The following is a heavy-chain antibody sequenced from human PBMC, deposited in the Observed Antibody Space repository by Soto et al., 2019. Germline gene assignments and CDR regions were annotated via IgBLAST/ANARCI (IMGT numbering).Heavy chain of an antibody. CDR1: GYTFIGHY. CDR2: INPDNGDT. V-gene: IGHV1-2*02. Sequence: QVHLVQSGAEVKKPGASVKVSCKASGYTFIGHYMHWLRHAPGQRLEWMGWINPDNGDTILAPNLHDRVTLTRDTSISTAYMEVRRLRSDDTAVYFCAGSTILETGSAPFSYWGQGTLVSVSS. J-gene: IGHJ4*02. CDR3: AGSTILETGSAPFSY. D-gene: IGHD1-26*01.